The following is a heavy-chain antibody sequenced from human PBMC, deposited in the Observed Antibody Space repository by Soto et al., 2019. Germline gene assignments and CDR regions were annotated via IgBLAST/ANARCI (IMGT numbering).Heavy chain of an antibody. V-gene: IGHV3-30*18. CDR1: EFSFRSYG. Sequence: PWGSLGFSCASGEFSFRSYGMHWVRQAPGKGLDLVAVISYDGSNKYYADSVKGRFTISRDNSKNTLYLQMNSLRAGDTAVYYCAKDIVVVVAATPHYYYGMDVWGQRTTVTVSS. J-gene: IGHJ6*02. CDR3: AKDIVVVVAATPHYYYGMDV. D-gene: IGHD2-15*01. CDR2: ISYDGSNK.